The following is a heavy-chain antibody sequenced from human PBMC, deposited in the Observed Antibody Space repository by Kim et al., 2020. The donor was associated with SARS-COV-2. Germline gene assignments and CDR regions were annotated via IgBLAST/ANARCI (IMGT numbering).Heavy chain of an antibody. CDR2: IIPIFGTA. J-gene: IGHJ6*02. D-gene: IGHD6-13*01. CDR1: GGTFSSYA. CDR3: ASLRDSSQRYYYYGMDV. V-gene: IGHV1-69*13. Sequence: SVKVSCKASGGTFSSYAISWVRQAPGQGLEWMGGIIPIFGTANYAQKFQGRVTITADESTSTAYMELSSLRSEDTAMYYCASLRDSSQRYYYYGMDVWGQGTTVTVSS.